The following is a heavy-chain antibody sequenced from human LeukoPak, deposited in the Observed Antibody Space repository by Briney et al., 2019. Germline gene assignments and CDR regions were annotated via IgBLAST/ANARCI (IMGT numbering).Heavy chain of an antibody. CDR2: IYPSGST. CDR1: GGSISSGTYY. D-gene: IGHD5-18*01. CDR3: ARRRSGYSFGL. V-gene: IGHV4-61*02. Sequence: SQTLSLTCTVSGGSISSGTYYWSWIRQLAGKGLEWIGGIYPSGSTNYNPSLKSRVTISVDTSRNQFSLKLSSVTAADTAVYYCARRRSGYSFGLWGQGTLVTVSS. J-gene: IGHJ4*02.